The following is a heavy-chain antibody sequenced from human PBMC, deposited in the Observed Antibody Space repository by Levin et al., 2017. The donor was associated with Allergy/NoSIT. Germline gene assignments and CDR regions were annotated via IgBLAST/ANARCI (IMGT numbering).Heavy chain of an antibody. D-gene: IGHD4-11*01. CDR1: GGSISSGGYY. CDR3: ARVYSNYGYYYMDV. J-gene: IGHJ6*03. V-gene: IGHV4-31*03. CDR2: IYYSGST. Sequence: SETLSLTCTVSGGSISSGGYYWSWIRQHPGKGLEWIGYIYYSGSTYYNPSLKSRVTISVDTSKNQFSLKLSSVTAADTAVYYCARVYSNYGYYYMDVWGKGTTVTVSS.